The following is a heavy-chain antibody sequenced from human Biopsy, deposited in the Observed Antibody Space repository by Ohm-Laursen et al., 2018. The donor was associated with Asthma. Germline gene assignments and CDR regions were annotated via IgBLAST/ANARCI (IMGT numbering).Heavy chain of an antibody. CDR1: GFSFSTYA. CDR2: ISGSGGST. J-gene: IGHJ4*02. CDR3: AKAREDIVVVVAVSDS. V-gene: IGHV3-23*01. Sequence: SLRLSCTASGFSFSTYAMSWVRLAPGKGLEWVSAISGSGGSTYYADSVKGRFTISRDNSKNTLHLQMNSLRAEDTAVYYCAKAREDIVVVVAVSDSWGQGTLVTVSS. D-gene: IGHD2-15*01.